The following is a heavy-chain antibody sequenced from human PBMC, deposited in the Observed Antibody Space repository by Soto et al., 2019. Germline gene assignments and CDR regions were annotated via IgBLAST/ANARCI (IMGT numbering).Heavy chain of an antibody. D-gene: IGHD2-15*01. CDR1: GGSFSGYY. J-gene: IGHJ4*02. V-gene: IGHV4-34*01. Sequence: SETLSLTCAVYGGSFSGYYWSWIRQPPGKGLEWIGEINHSGSTNYNPSLKSRVTISVDTSKNQFSLKLSSVTAADTAVYYCARGGDCSGGSCYTDDPYYFDYWGQGTLVTVSS. CDR2: INHSGST. CDR3: ARGGDCSGGSCYTDDPYYFDY.